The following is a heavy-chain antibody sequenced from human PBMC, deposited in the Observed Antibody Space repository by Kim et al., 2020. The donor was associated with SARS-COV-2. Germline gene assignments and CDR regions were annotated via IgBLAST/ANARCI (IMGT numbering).Heavy chain of an antibody. CDR1: GFTVYTNH. CDR2: ISFDGGA. Sequence: GGSLRLSCAASGFTVYTNHVSWVRQAPGQGLEWVSDISFDGGAYYTDSVEGRFTISRDNAKNTVYLQMDRLRSDDTAVYYCGRAPPGSGGFDSWGQGTLV. D-gene: IGHD2-15*01. J-gene: IGHJ4*02. V-gene: IGHV3-53*05. CDR3: GRAPPGSGGFDS.